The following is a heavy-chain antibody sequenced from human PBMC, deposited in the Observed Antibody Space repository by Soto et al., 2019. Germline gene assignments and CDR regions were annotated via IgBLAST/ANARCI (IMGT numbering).Heavy chain of an antibody. D-gene: IGHD3-16*01. CDR3: ARMATFGSLNWFDP. J-gene: IGHJ5*02. Sequence: ASVKVSCKASGGTFSSYAINWVRQAPGQGLEWMGIINPSGGSTSYAQKFQGRVAMTRDISIATAYMELSSLRSDDTAIYYCARMATFGSLNWFDPWGQGTLVTVSS. V-gene: IGHV1-46*01. CDR1: GGTFSSYA. CDR2: INPSGGST.